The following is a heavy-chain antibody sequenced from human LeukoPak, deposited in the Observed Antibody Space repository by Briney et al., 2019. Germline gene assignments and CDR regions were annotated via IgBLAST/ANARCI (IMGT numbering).Heavy chain of an antibody. CDR3: ARSMITFGGVIVPYYFDY. J-gene: IGHJ4*02. D-gene: IGHD3-16*02. V-gene: IGHV3-21*01. CDR2: ISSSSYI. CDR1: GFTFSSYS. Sequence: GGSLRLSCAASGFTFSSYSMSWVRQAPGKGLEWVSSISSSSYIYYADSVKGRFTISRDNAKNSLYLQMNSLRAEDTAVYYCARSMITFGGVIVPYYFDYWGQGTLVTVSS.